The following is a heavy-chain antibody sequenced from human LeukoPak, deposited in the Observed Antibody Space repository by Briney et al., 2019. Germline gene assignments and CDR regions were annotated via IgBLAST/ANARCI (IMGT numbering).Heavy chain of an antibody. Sequence: ASVKVSCKASGYTFTGYYMHWVRQAPGQGLEWMGWINPNSGGTNYAQKFQGRVTMTRDTSISTAYMELSRLRSDDTAVYYCARVPYGSGRSWVNFDYWGQGTLVTVSS. J-gene: IGHJ4*02. D-gene: IGHD3-10*01. CDR3: ARVPYGSGRSWVNFDY. CDR1: GYTFTGYY. CDR2: INPNSGGT. V-gene: IGHV1-2*02.